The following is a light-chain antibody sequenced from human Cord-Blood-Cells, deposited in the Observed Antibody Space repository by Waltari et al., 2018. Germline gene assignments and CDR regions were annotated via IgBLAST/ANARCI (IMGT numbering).Light chain of an antibody. CDR1: SIDVGSYNL. V-gene: IGLV2-23*01. CDR3: CSYAGSSTYV. J-gene: IGLJ1*01. Sequence: QSALTQPASVSGSPGQSITIPCTGTSIDVGSYNLVPWYQQHPGKAPKLMIYEGSKRPSGVSNRFSGSKSGNTASLTISGLQAEDEADYYCCSYAGSSTYVFGTGTKVTVL. CDR2: EGS.